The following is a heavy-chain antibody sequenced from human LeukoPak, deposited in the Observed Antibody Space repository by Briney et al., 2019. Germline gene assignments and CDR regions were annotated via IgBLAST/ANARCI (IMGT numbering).Heavy chain of an antibody. CDR2: IYYTGST. CDR3: ARDILGIGGTFDI. CDR1: GGSIGSGDYF. Sequence: SETLSLTCTVSGGSIGSGDYFWSWIRQPPGEGLEWIAYIYYTGSTYYNPSLKSRVTISLDTSKNQFSLKVTSVTAADTAVYYCARDILGIGGTFDIWGQGTMVTVSS. V-gene: IGHV4-30-4*01. J-gene: IGHJ3*02. D-gene: IGHD2-2*03.